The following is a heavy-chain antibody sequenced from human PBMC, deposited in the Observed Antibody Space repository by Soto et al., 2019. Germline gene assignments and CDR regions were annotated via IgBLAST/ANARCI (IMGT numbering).Heavy chain of an antibody. V-gene: IGHV3-30*18. Sequence: VPLVESGGGVVQPGRSLRLSCAASGFTFSDYAMHWVRQAPGKGLEWVAVVSHDGRNTHYADSVKGRFTISRDSFKSTVSLEMTSLRAEDTAVYYCAKGGRQWLVTSNFNYWGQGARVTVSS. CDR3: AKGGRQWLVTSNFNY. CDR1: GFTFSDYA. J-gene: IGHJ4*02. CDR2: VSHDGRNT. D-gene: IGHD6-19*01.